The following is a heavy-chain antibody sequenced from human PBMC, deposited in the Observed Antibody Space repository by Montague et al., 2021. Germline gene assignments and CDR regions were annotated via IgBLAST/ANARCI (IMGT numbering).Heavy chain of an antibody. CDR1: GASITSNIYY. V-gene: IGHV4-39*06. J-gene: IGHJ5*02. D-gene: IGHD6-13*01. CDR3: ARVFSSWYVGWFDP. Sequence: SETLSLTCTVSGASITSNIYYWGWIRQSPGKGLEWIGIIYYSGNSFYQPSLKSRITMAVDTSKNQFPLKLSSVTAADTAIYYCARVFSSWYVGWFDPWGQGTLVTVSS. CDR2: IYYSGNS.